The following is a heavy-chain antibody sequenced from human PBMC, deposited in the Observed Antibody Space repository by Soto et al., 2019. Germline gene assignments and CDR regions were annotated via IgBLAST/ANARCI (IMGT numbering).Heavy chain of an antibody. CDR2: LNPGLGST. J-gene: IGHJ6*02. CDR3: AREYATPGPNYGLDV. D-gene: IGHD2-8*01. V-gene: IGHV1-46*01. Sequence: QVPLVQSGAEVKKPGASVKLSCKTSGYTFTTYYVHWVRQAPGQGLEWMGILNPGLGSTTYAQKFQCRVTMTSDTSISTVIMELSSLRSDDTAVYYCAREYATPGPNYGLDVWGQGPTVTVSS. CDR1: GYTFTTYY.